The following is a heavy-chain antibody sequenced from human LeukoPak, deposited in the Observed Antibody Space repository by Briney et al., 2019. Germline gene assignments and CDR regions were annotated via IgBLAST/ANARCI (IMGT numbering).Heavy chain of an antibody. Sequence: SETLSLTCAVSGGSISSGVYSWSWVRQPPGKGLEWIGYIYYGGNTYYNPSLKSRLTISLDTSNNQFYLKLSSVTAADTAVYYCARQPNAATYYYDSSGPLDIWGQGTMVTVSS. V-gene: IGHV4-30-4*07. CDR1: GGSISSGVYS. J-gene: IGHJ3*02. D-gene: IGHD3-22*01. CDR3: ARQPNAATYYYDSSGPLDI. CDR2: IYYGGNT.